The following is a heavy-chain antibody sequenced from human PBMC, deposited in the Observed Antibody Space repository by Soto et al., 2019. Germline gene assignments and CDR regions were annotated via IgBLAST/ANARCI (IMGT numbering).Heavy chain of an antibody. CDR1: GFSFGDRS. CDR2: INRDSSYI. D-gene: IGHD6-19*01. J-gene: IGHJ4*02. V-gene: IGHV3-21*01. CDR3: VRDFSGWSRDF. Sequence: EVQLVESGGGLVKPGESLTLSCTASGFSFGDRSMSWIRLSPGKGLECVSGINRDSSYIHYADSVKGRFTISRDNAKNSLSLQMNSLRVEDTAVYYCVRDFSGWSRDFWGQGTLVTVSS.